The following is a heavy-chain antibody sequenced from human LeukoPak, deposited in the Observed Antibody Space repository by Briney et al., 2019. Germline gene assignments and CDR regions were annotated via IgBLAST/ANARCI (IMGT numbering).Heavy chain of an antibody. D-gene: IGHD4-17*01. Sequence: ASVKVSCKASGYTFTGYGISWVRQAPGQGLEWMGWISAYNGNTNYAQKLQGRVTMTTDTSTSTAYMELRSLRSDDTAVYYCAREHTDYGDYGWFDPWGQGTLVTVSS. CDR1: GYTFTGYG. CDR3: AREHTDYGDYGWFDP. J-gene: IGHJ5*02. CDR2: ISAYNGNT. V-gene: IGHV1-18*01.